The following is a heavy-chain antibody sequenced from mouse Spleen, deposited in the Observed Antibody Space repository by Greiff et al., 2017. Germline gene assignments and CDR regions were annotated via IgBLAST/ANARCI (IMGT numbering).Heavy chain of an antibody. D-gene: IGHD1-1*01. J-gene: IGHJ3*01. CDR3: ARHYGSSPFGY. V-gene: IGHV1-55*01. CDR1: GYTFTSYW. CDR2: IYPGSGST. Sequence: QVQLQQPGAELVKPGASVKMSCKASGYTFTSYWITWVKQRPGQGLEWIGGIYPGSGSTNYNEKFKSKATLTVDKSSSTAYMQLSSLTSEDSAVYVCARHYGSSPFGYWGQGALVTVS.